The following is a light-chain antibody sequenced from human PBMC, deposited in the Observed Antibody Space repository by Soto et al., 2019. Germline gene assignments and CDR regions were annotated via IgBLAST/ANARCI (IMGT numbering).Light chain of an antibody. J-gene: IGKJ5*01. CDR3: QHRSNWPIT. Sequence: EIVLPQSPATLSLSPGERATLSCRASQSVSSYLAWYQQKPGQAPRLLIYDAFNRAAGIPARFSGSGSGTDFTLTISSLEPEDFAVYYCQHRSNWPITFGQGTRLEIK. CDR2: DAF. V-gene: IGKV3-11*01. CDR1: QSVSSY.